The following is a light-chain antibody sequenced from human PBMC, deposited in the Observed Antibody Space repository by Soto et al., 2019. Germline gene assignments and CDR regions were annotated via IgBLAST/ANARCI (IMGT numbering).Light chain of an antibody. CDR1: QSISSN. CDR3: HKYKNGPQT. Sequence: EIVMTQSPATLSVSPGERATLSCRASQSISSNLAWYQQKLGQAPRLLIYRASTRATGIPARFSGSGSGTDFTLTNSSRQSEDLALYYCHKYKNGPQTFGKGTK. J-gene: IGKJ1*01. CDR2: RAS. V-gene: IGKV3-15*01.